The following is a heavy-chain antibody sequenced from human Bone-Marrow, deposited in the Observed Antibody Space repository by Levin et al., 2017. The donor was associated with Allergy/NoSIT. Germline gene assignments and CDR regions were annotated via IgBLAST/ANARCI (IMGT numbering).Heavy chain of an antibody. CDR2: INPNSGGT. J-gene: IGHJ4*02. V-gene: IGHV1-2*04. CDR1: GYTFTGYY. Sequence: KPGESLKISCKASGYTFTGYYMHWVRQAPGQGLEWMGWINPNSGGTNYAQKFQGWVTMTRDTSISTAYMELSRLRSDDTAVYYCARERGGYCSGGSCGVFDYWGQGTLVTVSS. D-gene: IGHD2-15*01. CDR3: ARERGGYCSGGSCGVFDY.